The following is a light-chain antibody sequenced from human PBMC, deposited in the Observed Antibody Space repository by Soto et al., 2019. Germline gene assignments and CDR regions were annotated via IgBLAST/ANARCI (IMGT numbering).Light chain of an antibody. CDR1: QSINNY. Sequence: IQMTQSPSSLSASVGDRVTITCRASQSINNYLNWYQQKPGKVPKLLVYAASSLQSGVPSRFSGSGSGTDFTLTIDSLQPEDIATYYCQQGHNAPRTFGQGTKVEIK. CDR2: AAS. CDR3: QQGHNAPRT. J-gene: IGKJ1*01. V-gene: IGKV1-39*01.